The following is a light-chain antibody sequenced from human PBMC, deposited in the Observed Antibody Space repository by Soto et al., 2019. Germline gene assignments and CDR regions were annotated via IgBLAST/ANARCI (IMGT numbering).Light chain of an antibody. CDR3: QQYGSSPPTWT. CDR1: QSVSSSY. J-gene: IGKJ1*01. CDR2: GAS. Sequence: ENVLTQSPGTLSLSPGDRATLSCRASQSVSSSYLAWYQQKPGQAPRLLIYGASSRATGIPDRFSGGGSATDFTLTISRLEPEDFAVYYCQQYGSSPPTWTFGQGTKVEIK. V-gene: IGKV3-20*01.